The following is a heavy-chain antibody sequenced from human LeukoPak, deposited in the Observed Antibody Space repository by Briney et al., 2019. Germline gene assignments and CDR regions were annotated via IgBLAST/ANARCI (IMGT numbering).Heavy chain of an antibody. CDR1: GYTFTGYY. CDR3: ARDSGYDHFDY. Sequence: ASVKVSCKASGYTFTGYYMHWVRQAPGQGLEWMGWINPNSGGTHYAQKFQGWVTMTRDTSISTAYMELSRLRSDDTAVYYCARDSGYDHFDYWGQGTLVTVSS. D-gene: IGHD5-12*01. J-gene: IGHJ4*02. CDR2: INPNSGGT. V-gene: IGHV1-2*04.